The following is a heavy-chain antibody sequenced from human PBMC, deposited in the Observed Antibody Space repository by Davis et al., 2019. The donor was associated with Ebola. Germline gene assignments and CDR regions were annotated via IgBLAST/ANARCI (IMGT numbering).Heavy chain of an antibody. CDR3: ARDGKLTLDY. Sequence: GGSLRLSCAASGFIFSSYGMHWVRQAPGKGLEWVAVISYDGSNKYYADSVKGRFTISRDNSKNTLYLQMNSRRAEDTAVYYCARDGKLTLDYWGQGTLVTVSS. CDR1: GFIFSSYG. CDR2: ISYDGSNK. D-gene: IGHD4/OR15-4a*01. J-gene: IGHJ4*02. V-gene: IGHV3-33*05.